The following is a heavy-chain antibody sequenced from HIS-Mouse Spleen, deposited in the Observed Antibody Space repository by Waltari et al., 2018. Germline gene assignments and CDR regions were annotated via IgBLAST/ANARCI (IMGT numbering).Heavy chain of an antibody. CDR3: ARIFIAVAAYFDY. V-gene: IGHV1-2*02. Sequence: QVQLVQSGAEVTKPGASVKVSCKASGDNFTGHYLPWVRRAPGQGLEWMGWINPNSGGTNYAQKFQGRVTMTRDTSISTAYMELSRLRSDDTAVYHCARIFIAVAAYFDYWGQGTLVTVSS. D-gene: IGHD6-19*01. CDR2: INPNSGGT. J-gene: IGHJ4*02. CDR1: GDNFTGHY.